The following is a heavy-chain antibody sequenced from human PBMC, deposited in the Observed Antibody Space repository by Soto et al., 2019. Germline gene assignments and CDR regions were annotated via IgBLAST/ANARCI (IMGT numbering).Heavy chain of an antibody. CDR1: GYTFTSYA. D-gene: IGHD6-6*01. Sequence: ASVKVSCKASGYTFTSYAMHWVRQAPGQRLEWMGWINAGNGNTKYSQKFQGRVTITRDTSASTAYMELSSLRSEDTAVYYCARGIVLGIAARRLDYWGQGTLVTVSS. V-gene: IGHV1-3*01. J-gene: IGHJ4*02. CDR3: ARGIVLGIAARRLDY. CDR2: INAGNGNT.